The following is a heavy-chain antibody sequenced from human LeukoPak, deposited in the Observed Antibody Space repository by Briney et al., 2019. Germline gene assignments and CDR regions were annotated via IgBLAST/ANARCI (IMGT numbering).Heavy chain of an antibody. D-gene: IGHD5-18*01. CDR3: AKEMDTAIVTIDY. V-gene: IGHV3-30*02. CDR1: GLTLSSYG. CDR2: IRYDERNK. Sequence: PGGSLTLSCAASGLTLSSYGMHWVRPAPRKGLEWVAFIRYDERNKYYADSVKGRFTISRDNSKNRLYLQMNSLRAEDTAVYYCAKEMDTAIVTIDYWGEGTLVTVSS. J-gene: IGHJ4*02.